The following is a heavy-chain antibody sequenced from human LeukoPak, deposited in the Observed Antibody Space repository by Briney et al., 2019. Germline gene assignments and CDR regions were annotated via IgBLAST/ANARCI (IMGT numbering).Heavy chain of an antibody. CDR2: IYYSGNT. CDR3: ASSDGYYFDY. D-gene: IGHD5-24*01. V-gene: IGHV4-39*02. J-gene: IGHJ4*02. CDR1: GVSISSSNSY. Sequence: SETLSLTCTVSGVSISSSNSYWGWIRQPPGKGLEWIGSIYYSGNTYYNASLKSRVTISVDTSKNHFSLKLSSVTAADTAVYYCASSDGYYFDYWGQGTLVTVSS.